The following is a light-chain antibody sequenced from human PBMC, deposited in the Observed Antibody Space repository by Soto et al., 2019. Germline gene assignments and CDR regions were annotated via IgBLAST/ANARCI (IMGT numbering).Light chain of an antibody. Sequence: QSVLTQSSSASASLGSSVNLTCTLSSGHSSYIIAWHQQQPGKAPRYLMKLEGSGTNNKGSGVPDRFSGSSSGADRYLTISNLQSEDEADYYCETWDSNTRVFGGGTKVTVL. CDR3: ETWDSNTRV. CDR1: SGHSSYI. CDR2: LEGSGTN. J-gene: IGLJ3*02. V-gene: IGLV4-60*03.